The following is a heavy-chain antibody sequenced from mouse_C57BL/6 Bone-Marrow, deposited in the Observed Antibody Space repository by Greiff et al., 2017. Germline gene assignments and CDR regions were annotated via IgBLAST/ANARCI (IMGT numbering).Heavy chain of an antibody. CDR2: IHPNSGST. J-gene: IGHJ4*01. CDR1: GYSFTSYW. V-gene: IGHV1-64*01. CDR3: ARLDYYGPMDY. D-gene: IGHD1-1*01. Sequence: QVQLQQPGAELVKPGASVKLSCKASGYSFTSYWMHWVKQRPGQGLEWIGMIHPNSGSTNYNEKFKSKAQLTVDKSSSTAYMQLSSLTSEDSAVYYCARLDYYGPMDYWGQGTSVTVSS.